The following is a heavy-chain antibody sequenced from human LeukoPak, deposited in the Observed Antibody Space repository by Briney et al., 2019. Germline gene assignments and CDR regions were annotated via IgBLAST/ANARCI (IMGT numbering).Heavy chain of an antibody. Sequence: GGSLRLSCAASGFTFDDYAMHWVRQAPGKGLEWVCLISWDGFSTYYADSVKGRFTISRDNSKNTLYLQMNSLKAEDTAVYYCANNARYYDYGWGSYRYSTLEYYFDYWGQGTLVTVSS. CDR2: ISWDGFST. D-gene: IGHD3-16*02. V-gene: IGHV3-43D*03. CDR1: GFTFDDYA. J-gene: IGHJ4*02. CDR3: ANNARYYDYGWGSYRYSTLEYYFDY.